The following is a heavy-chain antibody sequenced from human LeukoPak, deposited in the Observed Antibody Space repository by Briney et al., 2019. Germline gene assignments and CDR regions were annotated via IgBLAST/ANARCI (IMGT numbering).Heavy chain of an antibody. J-gene: IGHJ4*02. V-gene: IGHV3-7*03. CDR2: IKQDGSEK. Sequence: GGSLRLSCAASGFTFSSYWMSWVRQAPGKGLEWVANIKQDGSEKYYVDPVKGRFTISRDNAKNSLYLQMNSLRAEDTAVYYCASSYDSSGYYGIGPAPFDYWGQGTLVTVSS. D-gene: IGHD3-22*01. CDR1: GFTFSSYW. CDR3: ASSYDSSGYYGIGPAPFDY.